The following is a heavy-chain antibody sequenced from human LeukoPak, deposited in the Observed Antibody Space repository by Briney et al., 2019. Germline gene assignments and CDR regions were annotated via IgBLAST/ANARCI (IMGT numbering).Heavy chain of an antibody. CDR3: ARLLGAFGHYFDY. Sequence: GGSLRLSCAASGFTFSSYWMSWVRQAPGKGLEWVANIEQDGSEKYYVDSVKGRFTISRDNAKNSLYLQMNSLRAEDTAVYYCARLLGAFGHYFDYWGQGTLVTVSS. D-gene: IGHD1-26*01. V-gene: IGHV3-7*01. CDR2: IEQDGSEK. CDR1: GFTFSSYW. J-gene: IGHJ4*02.